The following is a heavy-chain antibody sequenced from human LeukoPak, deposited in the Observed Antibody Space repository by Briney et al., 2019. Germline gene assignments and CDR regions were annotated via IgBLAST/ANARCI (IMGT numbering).Heavy chain of an antibody. CDR3: SRESGAFCPFGY. V-gene: IGHV4-4*02. D-gene: IGHD1-26*01. CDR2: ISLRGLT. J-gene: IGHJ4*02. Sequence: SGTLSLTRGVSVGSISNTNWWSWARQPPGQGLEWIGEISLRGLTNYNPSLKSRVTMSLDNSKNLLSLNLPSVTAADTAVYYCSRESGAFCPFGYWGQGTLVTVSS. CDR1: VGSISNTNW.